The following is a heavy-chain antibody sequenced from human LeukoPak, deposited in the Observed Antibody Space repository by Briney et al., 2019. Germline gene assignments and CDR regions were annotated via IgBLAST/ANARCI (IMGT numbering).Heavy chain of an antibody. CDR1: GYTFTGYY. D-gene: IGHD3-22*01. J-gene: IGHJ4*02. CDR3: ASHYYDSSGYL. Sequence: GASVKVSCKASGYTFTGYYMHWVRQAPGQGLEWMGWINPNSGGTKYAQKFQGRVTMTRDTSISTAYMELSRLRTDDTAVYYCASHYYDSSGYLWGQGTLVTVSS. V-gene: IGHV1-2*02. CDR2: INPNSGGT.